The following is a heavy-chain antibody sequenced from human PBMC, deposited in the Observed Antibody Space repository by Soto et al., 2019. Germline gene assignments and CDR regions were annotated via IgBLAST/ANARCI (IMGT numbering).Heavy chain of an antibody. CDR3: ARGLRVGRQQQLTPPSY. V-gene: IGHV1-18*01. CDR2: ISADNGHT. D-gene: IGHD6-13*01. Sequence: QVQLVQSGAEEKKPGATVKVSCQAPGYTFTSYGISWVRQAPGQGLEWMGWISADNGHTNYAQKRQGRVTMTTDPSTSTAYMELRSLRSDDTAVYYCARGLRVGRQQQLTPPSYWGQGTVVTVSS. CDR1: GYTFTSYG. J-gene: IGHJ4*02.